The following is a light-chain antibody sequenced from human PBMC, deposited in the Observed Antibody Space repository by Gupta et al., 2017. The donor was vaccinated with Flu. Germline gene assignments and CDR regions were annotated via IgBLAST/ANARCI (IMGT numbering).Light chain of an antibody. J-gene: IGLJ3*02. CDR2: TDY. Sequence: TISGSGTSSNIGSNDVYWYHHLPVTAPNLLMCTDYQRRSGVPDRFSGSKSGTSASLAISGLRAEDEGDYYCAACDASMSLWVFGGGTKLTVL. V-gene: IGLV1-47*02. CDR1: SSNIGSND. CDR3: AACDASMSLWV.